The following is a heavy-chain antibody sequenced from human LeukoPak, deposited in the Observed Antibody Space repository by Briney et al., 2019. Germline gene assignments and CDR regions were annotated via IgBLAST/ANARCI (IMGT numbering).Heavy chain of an antibody. CDR1: GGSISSYY. CDR2: IYTSGST. Sequence: SETLSLACTVSGGSISSYYWSWIRQPAGKGLEWIGRIYTSGSTNYNPFLKSRVTMSVDTSKNQFSLKLSSVTAADTAVYYCARGLTMVRGVMELYNWFDPWGQGTLVTVSS. J-gene: IGHJ5*02. V-gene: IGHV4-4*07. CDR3: ARGLTMVRGVMELYNWFDP. D-gene: IGHD3-10*01.